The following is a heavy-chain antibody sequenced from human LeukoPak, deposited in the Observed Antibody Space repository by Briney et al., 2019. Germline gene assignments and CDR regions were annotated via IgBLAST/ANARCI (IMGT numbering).Heavy chain of an antibody. CDR2: ISSSSSYI. J-gene: IGHJ4*02. Sequence: GGSLRLSCAASGFTFSSYSMNWVRQAPGKGLEWVSSISSSSSYIYYADSVKGRFTISRDNAKNSLYLQMNSLRAEDTAVYYCARVYGDYPSYFDYWGQGTLVTVSS. CDR1: GFTFSSYS. D-gene: IGHD4-17*01. CDR3: ARVYGDYPSYFDY. V-gene: IGHV3-21*01.